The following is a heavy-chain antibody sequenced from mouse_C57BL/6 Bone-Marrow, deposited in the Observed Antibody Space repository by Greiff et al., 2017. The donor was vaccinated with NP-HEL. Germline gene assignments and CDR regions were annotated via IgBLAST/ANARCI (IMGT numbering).Heavy chain of an antibody. V-gene: IGHV1-59*01. Sequence: VQLQQPGAELVRPGTSVKLSCKASGYTFTSYWMHWVKQRPGQGLEWIGVIDPSDSYTNYNQKFKGKATLTVDTSSSTAYMPLSSLTSEDAAVYYCARWLLRCFYAMDYWGQGTSDTVSS. CDR3: ARWLLRCFYAMDY. J-gene: IGHJ4*01. CDR1: GYTFTSYW. D-gene: IGHD2-3*01. CDR2: IDPSDSYT.